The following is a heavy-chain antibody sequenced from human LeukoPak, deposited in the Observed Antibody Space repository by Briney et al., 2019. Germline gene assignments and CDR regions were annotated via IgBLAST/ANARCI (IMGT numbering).Heavy chain of an antibody. CDR2: ISSNGGST. D-gene: IGHD6-19*01. Sequence: GGSLRLSCSASGFTFSSYAMHWVRQAPGKGLEYVSAISSNGGSTYYADSVKGRFTISRDNSKNTLYLQMSSLRAEDTAVYYCVKDFDSSGWPEVYYFDYWGQGTLVTVSS. CDR3: VKDFDSSGWPEVYYFDY. V-gene: IGHV3-64D*06. J-gene: IGHJ4*02. CDR1: GFTFSSYA.